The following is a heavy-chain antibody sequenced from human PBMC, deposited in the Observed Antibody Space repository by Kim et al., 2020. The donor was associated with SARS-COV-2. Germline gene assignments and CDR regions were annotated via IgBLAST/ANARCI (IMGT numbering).Heavy chain of an antibody. J-gene: IGHJ4*02. CDR1: GGSISSSSYY. CDR3: AREVDSSGYHFDY. CDR2: IYYSGST. D-gene: IGHD3-22*01. V-gene: IGHV4-39*07. Sequence: SETLSLTCTVSGGSISSSSYYWGWIHQPPGKGLEWIGSIYYSGSTYYNPSLKSRVTISVDTSKNQFSLKLSSVTAADTAVYYCAREVDSSGYHFDYWGQGTLVTVSS.